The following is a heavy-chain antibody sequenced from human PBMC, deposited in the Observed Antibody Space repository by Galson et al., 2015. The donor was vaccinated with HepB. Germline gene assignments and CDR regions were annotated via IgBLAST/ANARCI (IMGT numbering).Heavy chain of an antibody. J-gene: IGHJ4*02. CDR1: GGSISSYY. D-gene: IGHD2-8*01. V-gene: IGHV4-59*01. Sequence: QVQLQESGPGLVKPSETLSLTCTVSGGSISSYYWSWIRQPPGTGLEWIGYIYYSGSTNYNPSLKSRVTISVDTSKNQFSLKLSSVTAADTAVYYCAREGGGYCTDGVCYTGKGFDHWGQGTLVTVSS. CDR2: IYYSGST. CDR3: AREGGGYCTDGVCYTGKGFDH.